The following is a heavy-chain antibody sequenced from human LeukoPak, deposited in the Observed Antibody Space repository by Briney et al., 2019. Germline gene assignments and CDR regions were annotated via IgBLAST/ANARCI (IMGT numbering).Heavy chain of an antibody. D-gene: IGHD5-18*01. CDR3: ARAARRGYSYGYGPYFDY. CDR2: INHSGST. V-gene: IGHV4-34*01. J-gene: IGHJ4*02. Sequence: PSETLSLTCAVYGGSFSGYYWSWIRQPPGKGLEWIGEINHSGSTNYSPSLKSRVTISVDTSKNQFSLKLSSVTAADTAVYYCARAARRGYSYGYGPYFDYWGQGTLVTVSS. CDR1: GGSFSGYY.